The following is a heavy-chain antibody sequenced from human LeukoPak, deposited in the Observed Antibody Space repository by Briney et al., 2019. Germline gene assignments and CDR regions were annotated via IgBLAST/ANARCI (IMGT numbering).Heavy chain of an antibody. D-gene: IGHD6-19*01. J-gene: IGHJ6*03. CDR1: GFTFSSYS. Sequence: PGGSLRLSCAASGFTFSSYSMNWVRQAPGKGLEWVSSISSSSNYIYYADSVKGRFTISRDNAKNSLYLQMNSLRAEDTAVYYCARDLGSAWYYYHYYMDVWGKGTMVTVSS. CDR2: ISSSSNYI. V-gene: IGHV3-21*01. CDR3: ARDLGSAWYYYHYYMDV.